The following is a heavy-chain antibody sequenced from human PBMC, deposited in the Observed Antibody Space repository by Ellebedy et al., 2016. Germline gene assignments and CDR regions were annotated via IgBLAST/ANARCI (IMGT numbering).Heavy chain of an antibody. J-gene: IGHJ6*02. V-gene: IGHV4-59*12. Sequence: SETLSLTCTVSGGSISSYYWSWIRQPPGKGLEWIGYIYYSGSTYYNPSLKSRVTISVDTSKNQFSLKLSSVTAADTAVYYCARESIVVVPAAIESDYGMDVWGQGTTVTVSS. CDR3: ARESIVVVPAAIESDYGMDV. CDR1: GGSISSYY. D-gene: IGHD2-2*01. CDR2: IYYSGST.